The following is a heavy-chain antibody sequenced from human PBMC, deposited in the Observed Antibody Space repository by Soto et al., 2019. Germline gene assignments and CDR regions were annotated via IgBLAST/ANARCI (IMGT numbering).Heavy chain of an antibody. CDR1: RLTFNGYA. D-gene: IGHD3-22*01. Sequence: XGSLSLSCAASRLTFNGYAMSGVGQAPGKGLEWVSAISGSGGSTYYADSVKGRFTISRDNSKNTLYLQMNSLRAEDTAVYYCAKEGSGGYYYDYWGQGTLVTVSS. CDR3: AKEGSGGYYYDY. CDR2: ISGSGGST. J-gene: IGHJ4*02. V-gene: IGHV3-23*01.